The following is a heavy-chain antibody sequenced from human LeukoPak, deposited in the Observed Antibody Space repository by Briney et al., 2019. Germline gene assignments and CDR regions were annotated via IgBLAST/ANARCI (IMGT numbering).Heavy chain of an antibody. CDR1: GYTFTSYG. V-gene: IGHV1-18*01. CDR2: ISAYNGNT. CDR3: ASRSMVTGSFGY. J-gene: IGHJ4*02. D-gene: IGHD5-18*01. Sequence: ASVKVSCKASGYTFTSYGISWVRQAPGQGLEWMGWISAYNGNTNYAQKLQGRVTMTTDTSTSTAYMELRSLRSDDTAVYYCASRSMVTGSFGYWGQGTLVTVSS.